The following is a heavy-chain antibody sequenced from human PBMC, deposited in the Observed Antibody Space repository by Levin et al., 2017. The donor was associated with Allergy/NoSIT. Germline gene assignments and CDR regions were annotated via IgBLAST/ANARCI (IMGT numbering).Heavy chain of an antibody. CDR3: AKRNEGDGTWFDP. Sequence: GESLKISCAASGFTFSSYGMHWVRQAPGKGLEWVAVISYDGSNKYYADSVKGRFTISRDNSKNTLYLQMNSLRAEDTAVYYCAKRNEGDGTWFDPWGQGTLVTVSS. J-gene: IGHJ5*02. CDR2: ISYDGSNK. V-gene: IGHV3-30*18. CDR1: GFTFSSYG. D-gene: IGHD1-1*01.